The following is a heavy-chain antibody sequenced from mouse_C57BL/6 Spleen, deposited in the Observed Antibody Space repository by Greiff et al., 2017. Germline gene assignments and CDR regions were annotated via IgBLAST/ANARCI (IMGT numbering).Heavy chain of an antibody. Sequence: QVQLQQPGAELVRPGSSVKLSCKASGYTFTSYWMHWVKQRPIQGLEWIGNIDPSDSETHYNQKFKDKATLTVDKSSSTAYMELSSLTSEDSAVYYCARNDYWYFDVWGTGTTVTVSS. V-gene: IGHV1-52*01. CDR2: IDPSDSET. J-gene: IGHJ1*03. CDR1: GYTFTSYW. CDR3: ARNDYWYFDV.